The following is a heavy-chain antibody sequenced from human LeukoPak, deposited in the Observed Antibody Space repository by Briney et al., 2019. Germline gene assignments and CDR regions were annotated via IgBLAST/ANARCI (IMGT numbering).Heavy chain of an antibody. CDR3: ARAPRGYSYRPYYYYYYYMDV. Sequence: GGSLRLSCAASGFTFSSYGMSWVRQAPGKGLEWVSAISGSGGSTYYADSVKSRFTISRDNSKNTLYLQMNSLRAEDTAVYYCARAPRGYSYRPYYYYYYYMDVWGKGTTVTVSS. J-gene: IGHJ6*03. CDR2: ISGSGGST. CDR1: GFTFSSYG. V-gene: IGHV3-23*01. D-gene: IGHD5-18*01.